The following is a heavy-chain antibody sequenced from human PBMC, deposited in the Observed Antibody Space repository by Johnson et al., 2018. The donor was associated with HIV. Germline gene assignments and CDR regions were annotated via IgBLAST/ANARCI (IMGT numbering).Heavy chain of an antibody. CDR1: GFTFSDYY. J-gene: IGHJ3*02. V-gene: IGHV3-11*04. CDR2: ITSSGSTI. D-gene: IGHD3-22*01. Sequence: QVQLVESGGGLVKPGGSLRLSCAASGFTFSDYYMSWIRQAPGKGLEWVSYITSSGSTIYYADSVKGRFTISRDNAKNSLYLQMNSLRAEDTAVYYCARDVGDLGYYDSSGYRAFDIWGQGTIVTVSS. CDR3: ARDVGDLGYYDSSGYRAFDI.